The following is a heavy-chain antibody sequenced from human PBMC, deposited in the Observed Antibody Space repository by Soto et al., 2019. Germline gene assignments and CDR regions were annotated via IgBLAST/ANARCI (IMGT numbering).Heavy chain of an antibody. CDR2: IYYSGST. Sequence: SETLSLTCTVSGGSISSYYWSWIRQPPGKGLEWIGYIYYSGSTNHNPSLKSRVTISVDTSKNQFSLKLSSLTAADTAVYDCARDRSAFDIWGQVTMVTVSS. J-gene: IGHJ3*02. CDR3: ARDRSAFDI. CDR1: GGSISSYY. V-gene: IGHV4-59*01. D-gene: IGHD1-26*01.